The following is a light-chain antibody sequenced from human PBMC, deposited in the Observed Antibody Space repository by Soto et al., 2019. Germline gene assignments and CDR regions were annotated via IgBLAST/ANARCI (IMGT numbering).Light chain of an antibody. CDR3: ASYTTSSTYV. Sequence: QSVLTPPASVSGSPGQSIAISCTGTSSDVGGYSYVSWYQQQPGKAPKLVISDVSNRPSGVSDRFSGSKSGNTASLTISGLQTEDEADYYCASYTTSSTYVFGTGTKSPS. V-gene: IGLV2-14*01. J-gene: IGLJ1*01. CDR1: SSDVGGYSY. CDR2: DVS.